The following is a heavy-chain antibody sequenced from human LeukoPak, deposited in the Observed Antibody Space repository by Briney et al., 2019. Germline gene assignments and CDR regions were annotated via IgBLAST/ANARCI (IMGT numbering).Heavy chain of an antibody. J-gene: IGHJ4*02. Sequence: ASVKVSCKASGYTFTGYYMHWVRQAPGQGLEWMGWINPNSGGTNYAQKFQGRVTMTRDTSISTAYMELSRLRSDDTAVYYCARGLIVVVPAAISYWGQGTLVTVSS. CDR2: INPNSGGT. CDR1: GYTFTGYY. CDR3: ARGLIVVVPAAISY. V-gene: IGHV1-2*02. D-gene: IGHD2-2*02.